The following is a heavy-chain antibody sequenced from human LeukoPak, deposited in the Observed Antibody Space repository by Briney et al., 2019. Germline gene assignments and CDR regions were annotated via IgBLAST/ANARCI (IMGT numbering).Heavy chain of an antibody. CDR3: AKGFNRFNY. Sequence: GGSLRLSCAASGFTFSRSSMNWVRQAPGKGLEWVAVISYDGSNKYYADSVKGRFTISRDNSKNTLYLQMNSLRAEDTAVYYCAKGFNRFNYGGQGTLVTVSS. CDR1: GFTFSRSS. V-gene: IGHV3-30*18. J-gene: IGHJ4*02. CDR2: ISYDGSNK. D-gene: IGHD3-3*01.